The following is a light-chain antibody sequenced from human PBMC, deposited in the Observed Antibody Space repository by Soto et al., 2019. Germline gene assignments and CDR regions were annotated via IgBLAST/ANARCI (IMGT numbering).Light chain of an antibody. CDR2: WAS. CDR1: QNILYSSSNKNY. Sequence: IVMTQSPDSLAVSVGKRATLNCNCIQNILYSSSNKNYLAWYQQRPRWLPNLLIYWASTRESGVPERFNGSGSGTDFTLTISSLQAEDVAVYYCQQYYSTPTFGQGTKVDI. CDR3: QQYYSTPT. J-gene: IGKJ1*01. V-gene: IGKV4-1*01.